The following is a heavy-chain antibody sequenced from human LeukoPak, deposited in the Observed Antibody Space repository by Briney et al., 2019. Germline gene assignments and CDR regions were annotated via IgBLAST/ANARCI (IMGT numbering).Heavy chain of an antibody. J-gene: IGHJ6*03. V-gene: IGHV3-30*04. CDR1: GFTFSSYA. D-gene: IGHD3-10*01. CDR3: ARGPLGLLWFGELWVSYMDV. Sequence: PGGSLRLSCAASGFTFSSYAMHWVRQAPGKGLEWVAVISYDGSNKYYADSVKGRFTISRDNSKNTLYLQMNSLRAEDTAVYYCARGPLGLLWFGELWVSYMDVWGKGTTVTVSS. CDR2: ISYDGSNK.